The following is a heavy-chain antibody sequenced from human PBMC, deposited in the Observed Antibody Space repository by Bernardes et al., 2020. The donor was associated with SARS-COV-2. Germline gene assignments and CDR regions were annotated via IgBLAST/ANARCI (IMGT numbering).Heavy chain of an antibody. CDR3: GRASPSYRGYDSP. V-gene: IGHV4-34*01. J-gene: IGHJ5*02. CDR2: INHAGNT. D-gene: IGHD5-12*01. CDR1: GGSLSSHY. Sequence: ETLSLTCAVYGGSLSSHYWNWIRQSPGKGLEWIGEINHAGNTNYNPSLKSRVTISVDTSKNQFSLKLTSVTAADTAFYYCGRASPSYRGYDSPWGQGTLVTVSS.